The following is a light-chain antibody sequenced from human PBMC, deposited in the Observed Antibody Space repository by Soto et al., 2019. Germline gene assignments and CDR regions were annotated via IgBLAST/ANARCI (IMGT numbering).Light chain of an antibody. Sequence: QSVLAQPASVSGSPGQSITISCTGTSSDVGGYNYVSWYQHHPGKGPKLMIYEVSHRPSGVSNRFSGSKSGNTASLTISGLQAEDEADYYCSSYSSISMYVFGIGTKVTVL. J-gene: IGLJ1*01. CDR3: SSYSSISMYV. CDR1: SSDVGGYNY. CDR2: EVS. V-gene: IGLV2-14*01.